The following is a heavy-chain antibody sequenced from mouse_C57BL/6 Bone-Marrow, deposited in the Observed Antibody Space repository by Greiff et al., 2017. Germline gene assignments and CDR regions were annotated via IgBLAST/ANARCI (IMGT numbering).Heavy chain of an antibody. J-gene: IGHJ2*01. V-gene: IGHV5-9-1*02. CDR1: GFTFSSYA. D-gene: IGHD1-1*01. CDR2: ISSGGDYI. Sequence: EVQLVESGEGLVKPGGSLKLSCAASGFTFSSYAMSWVRQTPEKRLEWVAYISSGGDYIYYADTVTGRFTNSRDNARNTLYRQRSRLKSEDTAMYYCTRERGYGSSPYYFDYWGQGTTLTVSS. CDR3: TRERGYGSSPYYFDY.